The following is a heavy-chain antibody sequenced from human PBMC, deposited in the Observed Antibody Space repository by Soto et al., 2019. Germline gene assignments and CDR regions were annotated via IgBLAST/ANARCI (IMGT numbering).Heavy chain of an antibody. V-gene: IGHV2-26*01. CDR3: ARMNVDSYQFYYAMDV. CDR2: IFSDNER. CDR1: GFSLTTGKMG. D-gene: IGHD4-17*01. J-gene: IGHJ6*02. Sequence: GSGPTLVNPTETLTLTCTVSGFSLTTGKMGVSWIRQPPGKALEWLAHIFSDNERSYGTSLQGRLTISKDTSGSQVVLSMTNVDPVDTATYYCARMNVDSYQFYYAMDVWGQGTTVTVSS.